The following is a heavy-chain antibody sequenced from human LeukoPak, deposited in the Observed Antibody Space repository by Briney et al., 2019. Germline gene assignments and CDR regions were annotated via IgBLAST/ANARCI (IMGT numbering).Heavy chain of an antibody. V-gene: IGHV4-61*02. CDR1: SGSISSDNHY. Sequence: SQTLSLTCTVSSGSISSDNHYWSWIRQPAGKGLEWIGRIYSSGSTNYNPSLKSRVTISVDTSKNQFSLKLRSVTAADTAVYYCARVRYSNYVSFDYWGQGTLVTVSS. CDR3: ARVRYSNYVSFDY. J-gene: IGHJ4*02. D-gene: IGHD4-11*01. CDR2: IYSSGST.